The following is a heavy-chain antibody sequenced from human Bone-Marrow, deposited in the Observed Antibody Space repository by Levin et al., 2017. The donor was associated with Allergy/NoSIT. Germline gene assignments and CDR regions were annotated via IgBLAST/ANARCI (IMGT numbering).Heavy chain of an antibody. D-gene: IGHD1-26*01. CDR2: IFPADSDT. Sequence: GESLKISCNGSGYSFSTYWIGWVRQMPGKGLEWMGIIFPADSDTRYSPSFQGQVTISVDKSISTAYLQWSSLKASDTAMYYCARRGRGKERWFDPWGQGTLVTVSS. J-gene: IGHJ5*02. V-gene: IGHV5-51*01. CDR1: GYSFSTYW. CDR3: ARRGRGKERWFDP.